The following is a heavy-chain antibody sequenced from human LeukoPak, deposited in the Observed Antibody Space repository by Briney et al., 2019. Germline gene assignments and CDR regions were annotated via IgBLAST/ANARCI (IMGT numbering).Heavy chain of an antibody. CDR1: GGSFSGYY. V-gene: IGHV4-34*01. CDR2: VNHSGST. D-gene: IGHD6-13*01. CDR3: ARGGPGQQLVLVY. J-gene: IGHJ4*02. Sequence: SENLSLTCAVYGGSFSGYYWSWIRLPPGKGLEWIGEVNHSGSTNYNPSLKSRVTISVDTSKNQFSLKLSSVTAADTAVYYCARGGPGQQLVLVYWGQGTLVTVSS.